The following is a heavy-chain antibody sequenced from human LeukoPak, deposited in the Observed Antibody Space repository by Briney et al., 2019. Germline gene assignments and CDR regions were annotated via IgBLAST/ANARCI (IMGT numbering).Heavy chain of an antibody. CDR3: AIDALTYYDFWSGYPAKGFNWFDP. Sequence: GRSMRPSCAASGFTFSSYAMQWVRQAPSNGMEWVAVISYVGSNKYYAGSMKGTSTISRDNSKNTLYLQMNSLRAEDTAVYYCAIDALTYYDFWSGYPAKGFNWFDPWGQGTLVTVSS. J-gene: IGHJ5*02. D-gene: IGHD3-3*01. CDR1: GFTFSSYA. CDR2: ISYVGSNK. V-gene: IGHV3-30-3*01.